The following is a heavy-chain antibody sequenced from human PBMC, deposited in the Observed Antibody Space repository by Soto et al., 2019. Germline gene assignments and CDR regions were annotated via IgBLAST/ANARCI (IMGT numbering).Heavy chain of an antibody. CDR2: ISSSGNT. V-gene: IGHV4-59*01. CDR1: YGSISNFC. CDR3: ARARMVLTRSYLDS. D-gene: IGHD3-22*01. J-gene: IGHJ4*02. Sequence: SETLSLTCTVSYGSISNFCWSWIRQPPGKGLEWIGYISSSGNTNYNPSLKIRVSISVDTSKNQFSLNLTSVTAADTAVYYCARARMVLTRSYLDSWGQGTPVTVSS.